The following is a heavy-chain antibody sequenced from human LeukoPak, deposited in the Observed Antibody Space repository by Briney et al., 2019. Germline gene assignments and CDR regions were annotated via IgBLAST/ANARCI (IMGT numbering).Heavy chain of an antibody. V-gene: IGHV1-2*02. D-gene: IGHD6-19*01. CDR3: ARDSVAGTAEY. CDR2: INPNSGDT. Sequence: ASVKVSCKASGYTFTGYYMHWVRQAPGQGLEWMGWINPNSGDTKYTQKFQGRVTMTRDTSISTAYMELSGLNSDDTAVYYCARDSVAGTAEYWGQGTLVTVSS. J-gene: IGHJ4*02. CDR1: GYTFTGYY.